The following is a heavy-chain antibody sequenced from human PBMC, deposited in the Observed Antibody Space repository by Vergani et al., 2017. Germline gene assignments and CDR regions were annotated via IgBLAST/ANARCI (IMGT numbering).Heavy chain of an antibody. CDR1: GFTFGDYA. CDR3: TRAYRDYYDSSGYAGV. J-gene: IGHJ4*02. V-gene: IGHV3-49*05. Sequence: VQLVESGGGLVKPGRSLRLSCTASGFTFGDYAMSWFRQAPGKGLEWVGFIRSKAYGGTTEYAASVKGRFTISRDDSKSIAYLQMNSLKTEDTAVYYCTRAYRDYYDSSGYAGVWGQGTLVTVSS. D-gene: IGHD3-22*01. CDR2: IRSKAYGGTT.